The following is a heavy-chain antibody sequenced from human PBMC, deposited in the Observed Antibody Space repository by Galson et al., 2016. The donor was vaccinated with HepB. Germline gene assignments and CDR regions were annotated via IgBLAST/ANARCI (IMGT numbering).Heavy chain of an antibody. V-gene: IGHV3-23*01. CDR1: GFTFSNYA. CDR2: ISGTGGST. D-gene: IGHD6-13*01. CDR3: AKGRTAAADYYFDY. Sequence: SLRLSCAASGFTFSNYAMGWVRQAPGRGLEWVSTISGTGGSTYYADSVKGRFKISRDNSKNMLYLQMSNLRVENTAVFYCAKGRTAAADYYFDYWGRGTLVSVSS. J-gene: IGHJ4*02.